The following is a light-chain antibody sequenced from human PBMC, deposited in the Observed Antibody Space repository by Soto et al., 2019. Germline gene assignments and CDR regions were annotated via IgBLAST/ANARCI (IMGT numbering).Light chain of an antibody. CDR2: AAS. Sequence: DIQMTQSPSSVSAYVGDRVTITCRASQAISGWLAWYQQKPGKAPNLLIYAASHLHSGVPSRFSGSGSGTDFTLTISSLQPEDFATYYCQQANSFPFTFGPGTKVDIK. J-gene: IGKJ3*01. V-gene: IGKV1-12*01. CDR3: QQANSFPFT. CDR1: QAISGW.